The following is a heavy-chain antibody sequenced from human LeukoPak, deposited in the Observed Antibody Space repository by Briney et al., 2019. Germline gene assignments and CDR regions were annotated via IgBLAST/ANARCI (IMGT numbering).Heavy chain of an antibody. CDR2: IYYSGST. D-gene: IGHD2-21*01. Sequence: SETLSLTCTVSGGSISSSSYYWGWIRQPPGKGLEWIGSIYYSGSTYYNPSLKSRVTISVDTSKNQFSLKLSSVTAADTAVYYCARLKNWGGIQPFDYWGQGTLVTVSS. CDR3: ARLKNWGGIQPFDY. V-gene: IGHV4-39*07. CDR1: GGSISSSSYY. J-gene: IGHJ4*02.